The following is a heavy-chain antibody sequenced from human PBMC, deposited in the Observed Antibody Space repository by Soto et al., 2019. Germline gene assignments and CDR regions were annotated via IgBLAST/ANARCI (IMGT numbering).Heavy chain of an antibody. D-gene: IGHD1-26*01. CDR2: ISSSSSYI. CDR1: GFTFSSYS. CDR3: ARARRATEDFDY. Sequence: GGSLRLSCAASGFTFSSYSMNWVRQAPGKGLEWVSSISSSSSYIYYADSVKGRFTISRDNAKNSLYLQMNSLRAEDTAVYYCARARRATEDFDYWGQGTLVTVSS. J-gene: IGHJ4*02. V-gene: IGHV3-21*01.